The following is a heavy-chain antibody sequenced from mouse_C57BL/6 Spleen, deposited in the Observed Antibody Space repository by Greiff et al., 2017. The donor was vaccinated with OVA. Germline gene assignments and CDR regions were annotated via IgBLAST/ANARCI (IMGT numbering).Heavy chain of an antibody. CDR1: GYTFTSYW. V-gene: IGHV1-80*01. D-gene: IGHD1-1*02. CDR3: ARGGNLYAMDY. J-gene: IGHJ4*01. CDR2: IYPGDGDT. Sequence: QVQLQQPGAELVRPGSSVKLSCKASGYTFTSYWMHWVKQRPGKGLEWIGQIYPGDGDTNYNGKFKGKATLTADKSSSTAYMQLSSLTSEDSAVYFCARGGNLYAMDYWGQGTSVTVSS.